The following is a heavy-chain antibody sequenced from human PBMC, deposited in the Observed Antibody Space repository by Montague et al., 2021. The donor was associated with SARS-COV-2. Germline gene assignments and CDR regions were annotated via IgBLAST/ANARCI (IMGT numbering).Heavy chain of an antibody. J-gene: IGHJ6*02. CDR3: ARGGGDYNYGLDV. CDR1: GGSISNYY. D-gene: IGHD2-21*01. V-gene: IGHV4-59*01. Sequence: SETLSLTCTVSGGSISNYYWSWIRQPPGRGLEWIGYIYYSESTDYSPSLKSRVTISLDTSKNQFSLKVTSVTAADTAVYYCARGGGDYNYGLDVWGPGTTVTVSS. CDR2: IYYSEST.